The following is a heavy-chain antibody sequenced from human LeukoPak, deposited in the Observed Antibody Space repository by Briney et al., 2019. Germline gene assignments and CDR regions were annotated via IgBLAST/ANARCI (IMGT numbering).Heavy chain of an antibody. Sequence: SETLSLTCTVSGGSISSSSYYWGWIRQPPGKGLEWIGSIYYSGSTYYNPSLKSRVTISVDTSKNQSSLKLSSVTAADTAVYYCARISIAARRGDYYYYMDVWGKGTTVTVSS. V-gene: IGHV4-39*01. J-gene: IGHJ6*03. CDR1: GGSISSSSYY. CDR2: IYYSGST. D-gene: IGHD6-6*01. CDR3: ARISIAARRGDYYYYMDV.